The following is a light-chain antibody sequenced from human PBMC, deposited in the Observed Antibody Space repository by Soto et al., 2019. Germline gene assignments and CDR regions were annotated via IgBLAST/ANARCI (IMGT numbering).Light chain of an antibody. CDR3: CSYAGSSPHVV. Sequence: QSVLTQPASVSGSPGQSITISCTRTSSDVGSYNLVSWYQQHPGKAPKLMIYEGSKRPSGVSNRFSGSKSGNTASLTISGLQAEDEAEYYCCSYAGSSPHVVFGGGTKLTVL. V-gene: IGLV2-23*01. J-gene: IGLJ2*01. CDR1: SSDVGSYNL. CDR2: EGS.